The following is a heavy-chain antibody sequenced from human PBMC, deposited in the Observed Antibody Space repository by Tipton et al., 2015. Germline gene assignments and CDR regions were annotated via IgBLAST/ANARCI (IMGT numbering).Heavy chain of an antibody. J-gene: IGHJ4*02. D-gene: IGHD3-9*01. Sequence: TLSLTCTVSGASVSSGPYYWSWIRQPPGKGLEWIGYIQYSGSTNYNPSLKSRVTMSRDTSKNQFSLKLTSVTAADTAVYYCACQDYDSLTRDYQTVDYWGQGSLVTVSS. V-gene: IGHV4-61*01. CDR1: GASVSSGPYY. CDR2: IQYSGST. CDR3: ACQDYDSLTRDYQTVDY.